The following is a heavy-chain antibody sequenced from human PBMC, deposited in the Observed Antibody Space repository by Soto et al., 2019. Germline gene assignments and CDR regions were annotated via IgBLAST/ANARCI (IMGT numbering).Heavy chain of an antibody. J-gene: IGHJ6*02. D-gene: IGHD6-13*01. CDR1: GFTFSSYA. Sequence: QVQLVESGGGVVQPGRSLRLSCAASGFTFSSYAMHWVRQAPGKGLEWVAVISYDGSNKYYADSVKGRFTISRDNSKNTLYLQMNSLRAEDTAVYYCARDLEGSSSHLRDYYYYYGMDVWGQGTTVTVSS. V-gene: IGHV3-30-3*01. CDR3: ARDLEGSSSHLRDYYYYYGMDV. CDR2: ISYDGSNK.